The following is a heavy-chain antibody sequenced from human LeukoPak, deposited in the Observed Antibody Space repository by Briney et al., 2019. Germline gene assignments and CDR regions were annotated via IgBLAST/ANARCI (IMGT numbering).Heavy chain of an antibody. CDR1: GFTFSSYS. CDR3: ARNPYYYDFWSGYYYYFDY. D-gene: IGHD3-3*01. J-gene: IGHJ4*02. V-gene: IGHV3-48*01. CDR2: ISSSSSTI. Sequence: GGPLRLSCAASGFTFSSYSMNWVRQAPGKGVEGVSYISSSSSTIYYADSVKGRFTISRDNAKNSLYLQMNSLRAEDTAVYYCARNPYYYDFWSGYYYYFDYWGQGTLVTVSS.